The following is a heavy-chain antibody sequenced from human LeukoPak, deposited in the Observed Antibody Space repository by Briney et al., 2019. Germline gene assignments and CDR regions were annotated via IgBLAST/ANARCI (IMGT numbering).Heavy chain of an antibody. V-gene: IGHV4-59*01. Sequence: SETLSLTCTVSGGPINSYYWTWIRQPPGKGLEWIGHIYYNGSTHYNPSLNSRVTISMDTSKNQFSLKLSSVTAADTAVYYCARTSRHFYGSGSNLAPWPADMDVWGQGTTVTVSS. CDR2: IYYNGST. CDR1: GGPINSYY. J-gene: IGHJ6*02. CDR3: ARTSRHFYGSGSNLAPWPADMDV. D-gene: IGHD3-10*01.